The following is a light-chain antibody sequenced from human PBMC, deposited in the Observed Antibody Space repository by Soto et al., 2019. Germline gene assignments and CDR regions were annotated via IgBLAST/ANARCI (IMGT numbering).Light chain of an antibody. V-gene: IGKV3D-15*01. CDR2: GAS. CDR1: QSVSRK. Sequence: EIVMTQSPATLSVSPGESATLSCRASQSVSRKLVWYQQKPGQAPRLLIYGASTRATGSPERVSGSGSGTECTSTKSSLQSEDFAVYYCQQYTNWPKTFGPGTKVDI. CDR3: QQYTNWPKT. J-gene: IGKJ1*01.